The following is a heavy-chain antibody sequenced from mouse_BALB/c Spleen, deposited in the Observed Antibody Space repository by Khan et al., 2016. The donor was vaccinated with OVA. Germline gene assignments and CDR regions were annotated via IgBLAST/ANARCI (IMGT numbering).Heavy chain of an antibody. CDR3: ARDGSRHNYAMDY. Sequence: EVQLQESGPGLVKPSQSLSLTCTVTGYSITSDYAWNWIRQFPGNKLEWMGYISSSGSTNYKPALKSRISITRHTSKNQFFLQMNCGTTEDTATYYCARDGSRHNYAMDYWGQGTSVTVSS. CDR2: ISSSGST. D-gene: IGHD2-3*01. J-gene: IGHJ4*01. CDR1: GYSITSDYA. V-gene: IGHV3-2*02.